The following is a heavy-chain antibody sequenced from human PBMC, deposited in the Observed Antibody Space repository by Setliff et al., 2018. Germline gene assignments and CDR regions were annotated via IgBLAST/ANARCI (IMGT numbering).Heavy chain of an antibody. V-gene: IGHV3-15*01. CDR1: GITFKNAW. J-gene: IGHJ5*02. D-gene: IGHD3-22*01. CDR2: IKSKSEGEAR. Sequence: GESLTISCAVSGITFKNAWMTWVRQSPGKGLEWVGRIKSKSEGEARDYAAPVKGRFTISRDDSKQIVYLQMNSLKIEDTAVYYCSTGPRDSRNYLNWIGHWGQGALVTVSS. CDR3: STGPRDSRNYLNWIGH.